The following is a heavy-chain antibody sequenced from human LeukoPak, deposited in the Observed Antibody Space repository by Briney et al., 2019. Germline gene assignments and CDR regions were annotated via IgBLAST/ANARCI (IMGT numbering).Heavy chain of an antibody. V-gene: IGHV3-7*01. Sequence: QTGGSLRLSCVGSGYIFSSYWMNWVRQAPGKGLEWVANIKQDGSEKYHVDSVKGRFTISRDNAKNSLYLQMDSLRVEDTAVYYCARGRECSGTGCYLPGIYWGQGILVTVSS. CDR2: IKQDGSEK. D-gene: IGHD2-2*01. CDR3: ARGRECSGTGCYLPGIY. CDR1: GYIFSSYW. J-gene: IGHJ4*02.